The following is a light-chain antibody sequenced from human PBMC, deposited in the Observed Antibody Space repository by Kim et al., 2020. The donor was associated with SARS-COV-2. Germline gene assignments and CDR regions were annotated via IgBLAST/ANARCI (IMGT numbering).Light chain of an antibody. CDR2: QNN. V-gene: IGLV3-1*01. Sequence: SYELTQPPSVSVSPGQTVSITCSGDKLGDKYACWYQQKPGQSPVLVIYQNNKRPSGIPERFSGSNSGNTATLTISGTQAMDEADFYCQAWDNGTAVFGGGTQLTVL. CDR3: QAWDNGTAV. CDR1: KLGDKY. J-gene: IGLJ3*02.